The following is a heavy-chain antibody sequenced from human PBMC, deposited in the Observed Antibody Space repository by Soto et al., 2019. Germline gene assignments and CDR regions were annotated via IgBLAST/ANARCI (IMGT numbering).Heavy chain of an antibody. V-gene: IGHV4-59*01. CDR3: ARGRGSNGWSDY. D-gene: IGHD6-19*01. J-gene: IGHJ4*02. CDR1: GGSISSYY. CDR2: IYNSGST. Sequence: SETRSRTWTVSGGSISSYYWSWSRQPPGKGLEWIGYIYNSGSTNYNPSLKSRVTISGDTSKNQFSLKLNSVTAADTAVYFCARGRGSNGWSDYWGQGTLVTV.